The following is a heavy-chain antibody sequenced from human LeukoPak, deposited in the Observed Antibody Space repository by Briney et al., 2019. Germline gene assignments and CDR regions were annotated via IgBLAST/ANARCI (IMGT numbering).Heavy chain of an antibody. V-gene: IGHV3-23*01. CDR2: SSSSSGNT. J-gene: IGHJ4*02. D-gene: IGHD6-13*01. Sequence: GGSLRLSCAASGFTFSRSAMTWVRQTPGKGLDWVSSSSSSGNTYYADSVKGRFTISRDNSKNMLYLQMNSLRAEDTAVYYCVKGRISEDGLDFWGQGTLVTVSS. CDR3: VKGRISEDGLDF. CDR1: GFTFSRSA.